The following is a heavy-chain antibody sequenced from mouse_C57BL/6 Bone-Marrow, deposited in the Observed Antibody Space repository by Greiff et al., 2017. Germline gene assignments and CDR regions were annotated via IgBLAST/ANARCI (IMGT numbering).Heavy chain of an antibody. D-gene: IGHD1-1*01. CDR3: ARWVIYYYGSSFHYFDY. CDR2: IDPSDSYT. V-gene: IGHV1-69*01. J-gene: IGHJ2*01. Sequence: QVQLQQPGAELVMPGASVKLSCKASGYTFTSYWMHWVKQRPGQGLEWIGEIDPSDSYTNYNQKFKGKSTLTVDKSSSTAYMQLSSLTSEDSAVYYCARWVIYYYGSSFHYFDYWGQGTTLTVSS. CDR1: GYTFTSYW.